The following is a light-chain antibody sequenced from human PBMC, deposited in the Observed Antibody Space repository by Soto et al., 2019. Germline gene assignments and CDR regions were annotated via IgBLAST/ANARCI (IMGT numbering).Light chain of an antibody. CDR3: QQSYSTPPT. V-gene: IGKV1-39*01. CDR1: QSISSY. CDR2: AAS. Sequence: DIQMTQSQSSLSASGGDRDLITCRASQSISSYLNWYQQKPGKAPKLLIYAASSLQSGVPSRFSGSGSETDFTLTISSLQPEDFATYYCQQSYSTPPTFGQGTKVDIK. J-gene: IGKJ1*01.